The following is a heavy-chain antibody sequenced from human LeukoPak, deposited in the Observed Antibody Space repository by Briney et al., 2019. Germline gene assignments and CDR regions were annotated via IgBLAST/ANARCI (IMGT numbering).Heavy chain of an antibody. CDR2: IIPIVGAA. J-gene: IGHJ3*02. CDR1: GGTFSRYA. D-gene: IGHD1-26*01. Sequence: GSSVKVSCKASGGTFSRYAISWVRQAPGQGLEWMGRIIPIVGAANYAQKFQGRVTITTDESTTPAYLNLSSLRCEETAVYSCARDYVRVGAKGAFDIWGQGTMVTVSS. V-gene: IGHV1-69*05. CDR3: ARDYVRVGAKGAFDI.